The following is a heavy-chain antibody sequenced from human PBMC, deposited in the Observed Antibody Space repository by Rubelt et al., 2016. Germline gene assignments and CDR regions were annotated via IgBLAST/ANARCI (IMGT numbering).Heavy chain of an antibody. Sequence: QVQLVQSGAEVKKPGSSVKVSCKASGGTFSSYAISWVRQAPGQGLERRGRSIPILGIATYAQTSQGRVTITADKSTSTAYMELSSLRSEDTAVYYCARDLPPFRRYNWNFPLDYWGQGTLVTVSS. V-gene: IGHV1-69*04. J-gene: IGHJ4*02. CDR3: ARDLPPFRRYNWNFPLDY. CDR1: GGTFSSYA. CDR2: SIPILGIA. D-gene: IGHD1-7*01.